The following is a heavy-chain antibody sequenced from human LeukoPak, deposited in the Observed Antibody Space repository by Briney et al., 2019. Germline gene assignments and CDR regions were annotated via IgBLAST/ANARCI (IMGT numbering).Heavy chain of an antibody. CDR2: FDPEDGET. J-gene: IGHJ4*02. V-gene: IGHV1-24*01. D-gene: IGHD3-16*02. CDR1: GYTLTELS. CDR3: ATNSYDYVWGSYRYTGLDY. Sequence: GASVKVSCKVSGYTLTELSMHWVRQAPGKGLEWMGGFDPEDGETIYAQKFQGRVTMTEDTSTDTAYMELSSLRSEDTAVYYCATNSYDYVWGSYRYTGLDYWGQGTLVTVSS.